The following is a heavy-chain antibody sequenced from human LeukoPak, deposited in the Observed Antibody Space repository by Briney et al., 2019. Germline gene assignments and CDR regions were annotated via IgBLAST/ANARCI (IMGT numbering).Heavy chain of an antibody. CDR2: IIPIFGTA. CDR3: ARPPNSLLYRGWELDKTFNI. V-gene: IGHV1-69*01. J-gene: IGHJ3*02. D-gene: IGHD1-26*01. CDR1: GGTFSSYT. Sequence: SVKVSCKASGGTFSSYTISWVRQAPGQGLEWMGGIIPIFGTANYAQKFQDRITITADGSTNTLYMELSSLRSEDTAVYYCARPPNSLLYRGWELDKTFNIWGQGTLVIVSS.